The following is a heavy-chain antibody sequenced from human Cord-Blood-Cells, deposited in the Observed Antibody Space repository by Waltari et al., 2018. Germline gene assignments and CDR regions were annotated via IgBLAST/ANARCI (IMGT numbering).Heavy chain of an antibody. D-gene: IGHD3-3*01. V-gene: IGHV3-53*01. CDR2: IYSGGST. J-gene: IGHJ4*02. CDR3: ARAGDDFWSGNYFNY. Sequence: EVQLVESGGGLIQPGGSLRLSCAASGFTVSSNYMSWVRQAPGKGLEWVSVIYSGGSTYYADAVKVRFTISRDNSKNTLYLQMNSLRAEDTAVYYCARAGDDFWSGNYFNYWGQGTLVTVSS. CDR1: GFTVSSNY.